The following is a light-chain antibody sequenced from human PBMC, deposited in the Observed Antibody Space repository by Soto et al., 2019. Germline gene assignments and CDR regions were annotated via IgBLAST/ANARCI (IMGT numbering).Light chain of an antibody. Sequence: QSALTQPSSVSVSPGQSITISCTGTSRDIGDSNYVSWYQQHPGKAPKLVIYDVSNRPSGVSNRFSGSKSANTASLTISGLQAEDEADYYCSSFRSSSTSHVLGPGTKVTV. CDR1: SRDIGDSNY. CDR3: SSFRSSSTSHV. J-gene: IGLJ1*01. V-gene: IGLV2-14*03. CDR2: DVS.